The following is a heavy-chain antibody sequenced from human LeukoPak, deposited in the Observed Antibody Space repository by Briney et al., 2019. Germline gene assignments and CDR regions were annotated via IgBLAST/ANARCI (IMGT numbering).Heavy chain of an antibody. CDR2: FDPEDGET. V-gene: IGHV1-24*01. J-gene: IGHJ3*02. Sequence: ASVKVSCKVSGYTLTELSMHWVRQAPGKGLEWMGGFDPEDGETIYAQKFQGRVTMTEDTSTDAAYMELSSLRSEDTAVYYCARDGSLRRAFDIWGQGTMVTVSS. CDR3: ARDGSLRRAFDI. CDR1: GYTLTELS.